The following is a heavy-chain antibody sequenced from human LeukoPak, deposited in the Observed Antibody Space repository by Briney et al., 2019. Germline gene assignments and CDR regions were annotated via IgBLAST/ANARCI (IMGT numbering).Heavy chain of an antibody. Sequence: GASVKVSCKVSGYTLTELSMHWVRQAPGKGLEWMGGFDPEDGETIYAQKFQGRVTMTEDTSTDTAYMELSSLRSEDTAVYYGATPPYGDYRNYYFDYWGQGTLVTVSS. V-gene: IGHV1-24*01. J-gene: IGHJ4*02. D-gene: IGHD4-17*01. CDR3: ATPPYGDYRNYYFDY. CDR2: FDPEDGET. CDR1: GYTLTELS.